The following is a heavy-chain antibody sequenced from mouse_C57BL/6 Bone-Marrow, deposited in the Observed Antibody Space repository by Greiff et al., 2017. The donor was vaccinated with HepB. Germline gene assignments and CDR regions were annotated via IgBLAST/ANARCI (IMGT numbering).Heavy chain of an antibody. Sequence: QVQLQQPGAELVKPGASVKLSCKASGYTFTSYWMQWVKQRPGQGLEWIGEIDPSDSYTNYNQKFKGKATLTVDTSSSTAYMQLSSLTSEDSAVYYCARWAYGNPFDYWGQVTTLTVSS. CDR1: GYTFTSYW. D-gene: IGHD2-1*01. J-gene: IGHJ2*01. CDR2: IDPSDSYT. CDR3: ARWAYGNPFDY. V-gene: IGHV1-50*01.